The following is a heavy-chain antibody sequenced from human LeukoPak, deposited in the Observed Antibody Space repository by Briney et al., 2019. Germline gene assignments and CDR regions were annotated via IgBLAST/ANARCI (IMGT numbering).Heavy chain of an antibody. V-gene: IGHV4-34*01. D-gene: IGHD2-15*01. CDR1: GGSFSGYY. CDR3: ARGYCSGGSCYAGLNWFDP. CDR2: INHSGGT. Sequence: SETLSLTCAVYGGSFSGYYWSWIRQPPGKGLEWIGEINHSGGTNYNPSLKSRVTISVDTSKNQFSLKLSSVTAADTAVYYCARGYCSGGSCYAGLNWFDPWGQGTLVTVSS. J-gene: IGHJ5*02.